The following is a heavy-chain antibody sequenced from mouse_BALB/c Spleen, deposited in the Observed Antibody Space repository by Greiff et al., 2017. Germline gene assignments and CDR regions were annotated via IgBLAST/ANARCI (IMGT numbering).Heavy chain of an antibody. J-gene: IGHJ4*01. Sequence: VHLVESGPGLVQPSQSLSITCTVSGFSLTSYGVHWVRQSPGKGLEWLGVIWSGGSTDYNAAFISRLSISKDNSKSQVFFKMNSLQANDTAIYYCARTLNWDVDAMDYWGQGTSVTVSS. CDR3: ARTLNWDVDAMDY. CDR1: GFSLTSYG. V-gene: IGHV2-2*02. D-gene: IGHD4-1*02. CDR2: IWSGGST.